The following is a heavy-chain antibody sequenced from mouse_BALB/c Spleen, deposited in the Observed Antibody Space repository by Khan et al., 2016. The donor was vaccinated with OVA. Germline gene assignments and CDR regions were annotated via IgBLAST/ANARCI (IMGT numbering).Heavy chain of an antibody. CDR3: ASGGYWYFDV. J-gene: IGHJ1*01. V-gene: IGHV9-3-1*01. D-gene: IGHD1-1*02. CDR2: INTYTGEP. CDR1: GYTFTNYG. Sequence: QIQLVQSGPELKKPGETVKISCKASGYTFTNYGMNWVKQAPGKGLKWMGWINTYTGEPTYADDFKGRFVFSLKTSASTAYLQINNLKNEDTASYFCASGGYWYFDVWGAGTTVTVSS.